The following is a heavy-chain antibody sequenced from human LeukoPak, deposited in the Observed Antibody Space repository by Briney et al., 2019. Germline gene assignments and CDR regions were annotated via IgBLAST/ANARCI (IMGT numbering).Heavy chain of an antibody. CDR2: IIVGSGAT. J-gene: IGHJ3*02. V-gene: IGHV1-58*01. CDR1: GFTFSTSA. D-gene: IGHD4-17*01. Sequence: SVKVSCKTSGFTFSTSAVQWVRQARGQRLEWIGWIIVGSGATNYAQSLQGRFTITRDMSTNTAYMELSSLGSEDSAVYYCAAELYGVYTDCCTFHIWGQGTMVTVPS. CDR3: AAELYGVYTDCCTFHI.